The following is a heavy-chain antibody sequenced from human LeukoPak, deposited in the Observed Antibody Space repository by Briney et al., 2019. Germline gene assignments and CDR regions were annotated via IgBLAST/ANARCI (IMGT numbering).Heavy chain of an antibody. CDR3: ARENEAELNGY. CDR2: IYYSGST. V-gene: IGHV4-39*07. J-gene: IGHJ4*02. CDR1: GGSISSSSYY. D-gene: IGHD1-7*01. Sequence: SETLSLTCTVSGGSISSSSYYWGWIRQPPGKGLEWIGSIYYSGSTYYNPSLKSRVTISVDTSKNQFSLKLSSVTAADTAVYYCARENEAELNGYWGQGTLVTVSS.